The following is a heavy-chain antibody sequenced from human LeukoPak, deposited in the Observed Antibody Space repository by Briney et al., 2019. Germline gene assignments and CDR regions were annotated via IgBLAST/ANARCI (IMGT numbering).Heavy chain of an antibody. J-gene: IGHJ4*02. V-gene: IGHV3-74*01. CDR1: GITFSTYW. CDR2: INSDGSRT. D-gene: IGHD6-13*01. Sequence: GGSLRLSRAGSGITFSTYWMHWVRQAPGKGLVWVSRINSDGSRTTYADSVKGRFTISRDNAKNTLYLQMNTLRVEDTAVYYCARGSWSAADTNIDYWGQGTLVTVSS. CDR3: ARGSWSAADTNIDY.